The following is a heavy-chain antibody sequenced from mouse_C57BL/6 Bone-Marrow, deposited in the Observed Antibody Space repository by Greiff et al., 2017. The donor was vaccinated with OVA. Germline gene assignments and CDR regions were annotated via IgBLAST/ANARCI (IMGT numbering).Heavy chain of an antibody. CDR2: LYPRSGNT. V-gene: IGHV1-81*01. Sequence: QFQLQQSGAELARPGASVKLSCKASGYTFPSYGLRLVKPRPGQGLEWIGELYPRSGNTYYNEKFKGKATLTADKSSSTAYMELRSLTSEDSAVYFCARGPYLYYWGQGTTLTVSS. CDR3: ARGPYLYY. CDR1: GYTFPSYG. J-gene: IGHJ2*01. D-gene: IGHD6-2*01.